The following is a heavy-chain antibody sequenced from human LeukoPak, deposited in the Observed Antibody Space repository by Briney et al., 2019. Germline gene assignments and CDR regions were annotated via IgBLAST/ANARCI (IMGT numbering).Heavy chain of an antibody. CDR2: ISSAGGST. CDR3: AKGNFYHHDPTGYLEEDALDV. CDR1: GFYFKSYS. V-gene: IGHV3-23*01. D-gene: IGHD3-22*01. Sequence: GGSLRLSCAASGFYFKSYSMTWVRQAPGKGLDWVSIISSAGGSTYYSESVKDRFTISRDNSKNTLYLQMYSLRAEDTALYFCAKGNFYHHDPTGYLEEDALDVWGQGTMVSVSP. J-gene: IGHJ3*01.